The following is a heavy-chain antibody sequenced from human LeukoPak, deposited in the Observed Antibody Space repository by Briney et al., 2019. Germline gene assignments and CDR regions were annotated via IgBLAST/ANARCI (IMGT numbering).Heavy chain of an antibody. J-gene: IGHJ4*02. Sequence: GGSLRLSCAASGFTVSSNYMSWVRQAPGKGLEWVSVIYSGGSTYYADSVEGRFTISRDNSKNTLYLQMNSLRAEDTAVYYCARGVRYFDWLFYDKVDGPLIYWGQGTLVTVSS. CDR3: ARGVRYFDWLFYDKVDGPLIY. D-gene: IGHD3-9*01. CDR1: GFTVSSNY. CDR2: IYSGGST. V-gene: IGHV3-53*01.